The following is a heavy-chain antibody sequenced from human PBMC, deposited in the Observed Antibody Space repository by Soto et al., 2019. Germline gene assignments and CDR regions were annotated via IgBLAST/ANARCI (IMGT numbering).Heavy chain of an antibody. J-gene: IGHJ6*02. CDR3: ARALVVVAATQYYYYGMDV. V-gene: IGHV3-48*03. CDR2: ISSSGSTI. Sequence: GGSLRLSCAASGFTFSSYEMNWVRQAPGKGLEWVSYISSSGSTIYYADSVKGRFTISRDNAKNPLYLQMNSLRAEDTAVYYCARALVVVAATQYYYYGMDVWGQGTTVTVSS. CDR1: GFTFSSYE. D-gene: IGHD2-15*01.